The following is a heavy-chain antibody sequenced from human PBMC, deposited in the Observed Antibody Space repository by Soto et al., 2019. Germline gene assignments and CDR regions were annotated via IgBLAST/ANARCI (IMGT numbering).Heavy chain of an antibody. CDR2: IYYSGST. V-gene: IGHV4-59*04. J-gene: IGHJ4*02. CDR1: GGSISSYY. CDR3: ATRSPAFDY. Sequence: SETLSLTCTVSGGSISSYYWGWIRQPPGKGLEWIGNIYYSGSTYYNPSLKSRVTISVDTSKNQFSLKLSSDDTAVYYCATRSPAFDYWGQGTLVTVSS.